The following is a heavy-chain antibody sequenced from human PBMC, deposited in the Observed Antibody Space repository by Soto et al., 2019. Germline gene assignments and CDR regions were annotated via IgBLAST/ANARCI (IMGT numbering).Heavy chain of an antibody. D-gene: IGHD2-21*02. J-gene: IGHJ5*02. CDR2: ISGSGSDM. Sequence: PGGSLRLSCAASGFTFSSYIMNWVRQAPGKGPEWVSYISGSGSDMFYADSVKGRFTISRDNAKNSLYLQMSSLRAEDTAVYYCALGLETAWFDPWGQGTLVTVSS. CDR1: GFTFSSYI. V-gene: IGHV3-48*01. CDR3: ALGLETAWFDP.